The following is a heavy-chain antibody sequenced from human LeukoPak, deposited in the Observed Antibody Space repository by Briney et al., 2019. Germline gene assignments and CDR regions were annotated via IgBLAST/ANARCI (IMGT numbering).Heavy chain of an antibody. J-gene: IGHJ3*02. Sequence: ASVKVSCKASGYTFTGYYMHWVRQAPGQGLEWMGWINPNSGGTNYAQKFQGWVTMTRDTSISTAYMELSRLRSDDTAVYYCARVDGIAAAGTDAFDIWGQGTMVTVSS. V-gene: IGHV1-2*04. CDR2: INPNSGGT. CDR3: ARVDGIAAAGTDAFDI. D-gene: IGHD6-13*01. CDR1: GYTFTGYY.